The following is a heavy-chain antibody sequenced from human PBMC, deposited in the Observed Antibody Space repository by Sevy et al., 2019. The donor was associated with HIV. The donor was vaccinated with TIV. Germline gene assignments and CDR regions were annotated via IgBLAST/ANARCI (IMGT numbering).Heavy chain of an antibody. V-gene: IGHV3-23*01. CDR2: INNGGST. CDR3: ASEDTTMITDLDY. CDR1: GFTFSNYA. Sequence: GGSLRLSCGASGFTFSNYAMSWVRQAPGKGPEWVSGINNGGSTYYADSVKGRFTISRDNSKKMVFLQMNSLRAEDTAVYYCASEDTTMITDLDYWGQGALVTVSS. J-gene: IGHJ4*02. D-gene: IGHD5-18*01.